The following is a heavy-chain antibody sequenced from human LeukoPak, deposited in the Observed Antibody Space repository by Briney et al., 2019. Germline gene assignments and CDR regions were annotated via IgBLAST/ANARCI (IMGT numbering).Heavy chain of an antibody. V-gene: IGHV3-74*01. Sequence: GGSLRLSCAASGFTFSTYWMHRVRQAPGGGRVGVSRLSPDGSSSVYADSVKGRFTVSRDNAKNTLYLQMNSLRAEDTAVYYCTRSPSLGGNYWGFDCWGQGTLVSVST. J-gene: IGHJ4*02. CDR3: TRSPSLGGNYWGFDC. D-gene: IGHD1-26*01. CDR2: LSPDGSSS. CDR1: GFTFSTYW.